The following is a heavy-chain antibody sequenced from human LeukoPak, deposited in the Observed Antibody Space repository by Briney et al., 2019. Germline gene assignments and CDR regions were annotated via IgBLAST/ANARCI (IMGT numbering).Heavy chain of an antibody. J-gene: IGHJ4*02. CDR1: GFTFSSYA. CDR3: ANLGSSGWSVDY. CDR2: ISGSGGST. V-gene: IGHV3-23*01. D-gene: IGHD6-19*01. Sequence: GGSLRLSCAASGFTFSSYAMSWVRQAPGKGLEWVSAISGSGGSTYYADSVKGRFTISRGNSKNTLYLQMNSLRAKDMAVYYCANLGSSGWSVDYWGQGTLVTVSS.